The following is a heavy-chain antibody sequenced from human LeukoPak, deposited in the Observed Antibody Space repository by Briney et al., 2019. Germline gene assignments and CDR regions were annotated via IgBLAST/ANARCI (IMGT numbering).Heavy chain of an antibody. CDR1: GYTFTNYA. Sequence: GASVKVSCKASGYTFTNYAISWVRQATGQGLEWMGWMNPNSGNTGYAQKFQGRVTMTRNTSISTAYMELSSLRSEDTAVYYCARGRTGYYPLDYWGQGTLVTVSS. V-gene: IGHV1-8*02. CDR3: ARGRTGYYPLDY. J-gene: IGHJ4*02. D-gene: IGHD3/OR15-3a*01. CDR2: MNPNSGNT.